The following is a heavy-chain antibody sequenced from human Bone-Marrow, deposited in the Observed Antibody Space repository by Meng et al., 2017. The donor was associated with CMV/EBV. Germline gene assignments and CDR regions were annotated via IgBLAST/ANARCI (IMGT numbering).Heavy chain of an antibody. CDR2: ISWNSGSI. CDR3: ARTPKAGGSSHFEY. CDR1: GFTFDDYS. D-gene: IGHD1-26*01. Sequence: SLKISCVASGFTFDDYSLHWVRQAPGKGLECVSGISWNSGSIGYADSVKGRFTISRDNAKNSLYLQMNSLRAEDTAIYYCARTPKAGGSSHFEYWGQGTLVTVSS. V-gene: IGHV3-9*01. J-gene: IGHJ4*02.